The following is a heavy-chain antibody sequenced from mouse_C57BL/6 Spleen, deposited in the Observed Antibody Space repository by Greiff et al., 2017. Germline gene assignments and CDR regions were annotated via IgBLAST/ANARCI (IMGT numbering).Heavy chain of an antibody. J-gene: IGHJ2*01. V-gene: IGHV5-17*01. Sequence: EVQRVESGGGLVKPGGSLKLSCAASGFTFSDYGMHWVRQAPEKGLEWVAYISSGSSTIYYADTVKGRFTISRDNAKNTLFLQMTSLRSEDTAMYYCARAGSFDDWGQGTTLTVSS. CDR3: ARAGSFDD. CDR1: GFTFSDYG. CDR2: ISSGSSTI.